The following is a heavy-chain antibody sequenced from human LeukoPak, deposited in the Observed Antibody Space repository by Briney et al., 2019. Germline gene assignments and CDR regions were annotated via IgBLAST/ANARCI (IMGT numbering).Heavy chain of an antibody. Sequence: SETLSLTCAVSVGSISSSKWWSWVRQAPGKGLEWIGEIHHGGSTNYNPSLKSRVTISIDKSKNEFSLKMSSVTAADTAVYYCARSRDTTNYYGMDVWGQGTTVTVSS. CDR3: ARSRDTTNYYGMDV. V-gene: IGHV4-4*02. CDR2: IHHGGST. D-gene: IGHD1-1*01. CDR1: VGSISSSKW. J-gene: IGHJ6*02.